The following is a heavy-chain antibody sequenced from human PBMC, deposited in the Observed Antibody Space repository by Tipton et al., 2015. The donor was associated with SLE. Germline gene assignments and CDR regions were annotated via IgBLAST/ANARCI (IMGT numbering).Heavy chain of an antibody. J-gene: IGHJ6*03. V-gene: IGHV1-46*01. CDR2: INPRGGST. CDR3: ARGKAVTIFGVVVGGYCYMDV. CDR1: GYTFTSYY. D-gene: IGHD3-3*01. Sequence: QSGAEVKKPGASVKVSCKASGYTFTSYYIHWVRQAPGQGLEWMGIINPRGGSTSYAQKFQGRVTMTRDTSTSTVYMELSSLRSEDTAVYYCARGKAVTIFGVVVGGYCYMDVWGKGTTVTVSS.